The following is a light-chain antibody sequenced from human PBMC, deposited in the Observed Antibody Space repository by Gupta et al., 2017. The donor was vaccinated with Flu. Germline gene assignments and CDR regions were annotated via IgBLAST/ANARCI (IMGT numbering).Light chain of an antibody. CDR3: GTWGSSLSAVV. J-gene: IGLJ3*02. Sequence: QSVLTQPPSVSAAPGQKVTISCSGSSSNIGNNYVSWYQHLPGTAPKLLIYENNKRPSGIPDRFSGSKSGTSATLGITGLQTGDEADYYCGTWGSSLSAVVFGGGTKLTVL. CDR1: SSNIGNNY. V-gene: IGLV1-51*02. CDR2: ENN.